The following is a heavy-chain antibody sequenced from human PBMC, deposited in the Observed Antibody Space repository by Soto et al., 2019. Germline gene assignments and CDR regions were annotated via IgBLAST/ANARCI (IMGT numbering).Heavy chain of an antibody. V-gene: IGHV1-8*01. CDR3: ARGKRYSSGWYIALMVEFDY. D-gene: IGHD6-19*01. CDR1: GYTFTSYD. CDR2: MNPNSGNT. Sequence: ASVKVSCKASGYTFTSYDINWVRQATGQGLEWMGWMNPNSGNTGYAQKFQGRVNMTRNTSISTAYMELSSLRSEATAVYYCARGKRYSSGWYIALMVEFDYWGQGSLVTVSS. J-gene: IGHJ4*02.